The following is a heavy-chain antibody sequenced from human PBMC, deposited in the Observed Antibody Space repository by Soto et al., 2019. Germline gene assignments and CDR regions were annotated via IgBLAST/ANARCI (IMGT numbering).Heavy chain of an antibody. CDR1: GGSISSSSYY. CDR3: AILRDYVFVFDY. CDR2: IYYSGST. D-gene: IGHD3-16*01. J-gene: IGHJ4*02. V-gene: IGHV4-39*01. Sequence: NPSETLSLTCTVSGGSISSSSYYWGWIRQPPGKGLEWIGSIYYSGSTYYNPSLKSRVTISVDTSKNQFSLKLSSVTAADTAVYYCAILRDYVFVFDYWGQGTLVTVSS.